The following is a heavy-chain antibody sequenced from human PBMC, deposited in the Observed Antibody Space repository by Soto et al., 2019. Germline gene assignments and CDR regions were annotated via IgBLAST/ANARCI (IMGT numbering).Heavy chain of an antibody. D-gene: IGHD2-2*01. V-gene: IGHV4-31*03. CDR3: ARETPAGSADF. J-gene: IGHJ4*02. Sequence: SETLSLTCTVSGGSNIRDGYYWSWIRQHPGKGLEWIAYISYSGSSYSNPSLKSRVTISADTSKNQFSLRLTSVTAADTAVYFCARETPAGSADFWGQGTLVTVSS. CDR1: GGSNIRDGYY. CDR2: ISYSGSS.